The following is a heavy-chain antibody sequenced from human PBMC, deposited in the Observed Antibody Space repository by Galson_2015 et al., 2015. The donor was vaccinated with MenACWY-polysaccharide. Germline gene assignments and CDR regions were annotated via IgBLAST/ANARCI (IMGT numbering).Heavy chain of an antibody. Sequence: SLRLSCAASGFTFSSYAMSWDRQAPGKGLEWVSAISGSGGSTYYADSVKGRFTISRDNSKNTLYLQMNSLRDEDTAVYYCAKVFPPHSLYYFDYWGQGTLVTVSS. J-gene: IGHJ4*02. CDR1: GFTFSSYA. CDR3: AKVFPPHSLYYFDY. V-gene: IGHV3-23*01. CDR2: ISGSGGST. D-gene: IGHD1-26*01.